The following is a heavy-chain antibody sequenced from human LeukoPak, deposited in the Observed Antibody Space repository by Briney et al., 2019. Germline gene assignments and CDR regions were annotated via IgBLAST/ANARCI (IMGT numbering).Heavy chain of an antibody. CDR1: GYSFTSYY. Sequence: ASVKVSCKASGYSFTSYYIHWVRQAPGQGLEWMGIINPGTGSTTYAQKFQGRVTMTRDTSTSTVYMELNSLTSEDTAVYYCARDHSVDFWSGYYPGGWFDPWGQGTLVTVS. V-gene: IGHV1-46*01. CDR2: INPGTGST. CDR3: ARDHSVDFWSGYYPGGWFDP. D-gene: IGHD3-3*01. J-gene: IGHJ5*02.